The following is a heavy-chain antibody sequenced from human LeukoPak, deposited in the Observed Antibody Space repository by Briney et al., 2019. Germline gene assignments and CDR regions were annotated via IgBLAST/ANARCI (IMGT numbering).Heavy chain of an antibody. Sequence: GSLRLSCAASGFTVSGNYMSWVRQAPGKGLEWVSALYSGGSTYYADSVKGRFTISRHNSKNTLYLQMDSLRAEDTAVYYCARETSPLYDSSGYYYGLFDYWGQGTLVTVSS. CDR1: GFTVSGNY. D-gene: IGHD3-22*01. CDR3: ARETSPLYDSSGYYYGLFDY. V-gene: IGHV3-53*04. J-gene: IGHJ4*02. CDR2: LYSGGST.